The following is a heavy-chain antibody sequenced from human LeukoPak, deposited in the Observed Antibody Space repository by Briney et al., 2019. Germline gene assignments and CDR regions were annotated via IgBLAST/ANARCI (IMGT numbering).Heavy chain of an antibody. CDR2: ISSSSSYI. Sequence: PGGTLRLSCAASGFTFRNYAMSWVRQAPGKGLEWVSSISSSSSYIYYADSVKGRFTISRDNAKNSLYLQMNSLRAEDTAVYYCARVNSDAFDIWGQGTMVTVSS. J-gene: IGHJ3*02. V-gene: IGHV3-21*01. CDR1: GFTFRNYA. CDR3: ARVNSDAFDI.